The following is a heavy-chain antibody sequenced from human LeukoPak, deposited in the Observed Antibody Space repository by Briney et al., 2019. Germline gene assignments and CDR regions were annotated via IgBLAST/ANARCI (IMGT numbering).Heavy chain of an antibody. CDR1: GFTFSSYN. V-gene: IGHV4-38-2*01. CDR2: VYHTGST. CDR3: ARGRGGAYVWGSYRYFDY. Sequence: GSLRLSCAASGFTFSSYNMNWIRQPPGKGLEWIGSVYHTGSTYYNPSLKSRVTISADTSKNQFSLKLSSVTAADTAVYYCARGRGGAYVWGSYRYFDYWGQGTLVTVSS. J-gene: IGHJ4*02. D-gene: IGHD3-16*02.